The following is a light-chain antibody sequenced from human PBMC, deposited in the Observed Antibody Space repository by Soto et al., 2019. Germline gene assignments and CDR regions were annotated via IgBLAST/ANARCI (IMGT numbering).Light chain of an antibody. CDR1: QSVSSY. V-gene: IGKV3-20*01. CDR3: QQYDSSPKT. CDR2: GAS. Sequence: EIVFTQSPATLSLSPGERATLSCRASQSVSSYLAWYQQKPGKAPRLLIDGASSRATGIPDRFSGSGSGTDFTLTSSRLEPEDFAVYYCQQYDSSPKTFGQGTKVDIK. J-gene: IGKJ1*01.